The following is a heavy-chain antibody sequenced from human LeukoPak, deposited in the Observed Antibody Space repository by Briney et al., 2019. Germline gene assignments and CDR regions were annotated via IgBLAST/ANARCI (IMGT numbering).Heavy chain of an antibody. CDR1: GFTFSSYA. Sequence: PGGSLRLSCAASGFTFSSYAMSWVRQAPGKGLEWVSAISGSGGSTYYADSVKSRFTISRDNSKNTLYLQMNSLRAEDTAVYYCANLWRSSGWYGGIDYWGQGTLVTVSS. CDR2: ISGSGGST. CDR3: ANLWRSSGWYGGIDY. D-gene: IGHD6-19*01. V-gene: IGHV3-23*01. J-gene: IGHJ4*02.